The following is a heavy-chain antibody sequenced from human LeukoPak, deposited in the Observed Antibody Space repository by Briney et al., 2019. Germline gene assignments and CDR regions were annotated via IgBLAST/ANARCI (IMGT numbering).Heavy chain of an antibody. J-gene: IGHJ4*02. D-gene: IGHD1-7*01. CDR1: GFTFDDYA. CDR3: ARGSHWNYGGYYLDY. V-gene: IGHV3-43D*03. CDR2: ISWDGSIT. Sequence: GGSLRLSCAASGFTFDDYAMYWVRQGPGKGLEWVALISWDGSITYYSDSVKGRFTISRDNSKNSLYLQINSLRDEDTALHYCARGSHWNYGGYYLDYWGQGTLVTVSS.